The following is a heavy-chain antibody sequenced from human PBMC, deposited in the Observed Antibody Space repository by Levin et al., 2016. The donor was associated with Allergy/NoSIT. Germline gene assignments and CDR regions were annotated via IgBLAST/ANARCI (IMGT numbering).Heavy chain of an antibody. V-gene: IGHV4-31*03. CDR1: GGSITSDDYY. CDR3: VGYCSATPCSNDEY. J-gene: IGHJ4*02. Sequence: SETLSLTCTVSGGSITSDDYYWSWIRQHPGKGLEWLGHISYIGSTYYRPSLKSRMTISIDTSKNHFSLILSSVTAADTAVYYCVGYCSATPCSNDEYWGQGTLVTVSS. D-gene: IGHD6-19*01. CDR2: ISYIGST.